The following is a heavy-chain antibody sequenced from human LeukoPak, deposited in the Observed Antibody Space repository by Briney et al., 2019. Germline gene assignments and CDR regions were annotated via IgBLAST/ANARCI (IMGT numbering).Heavy chain of an antibody. CDR2: IYYSGST. CDR3: ARAVGIVVVPAAIPYMDV. CDR1: GGSISSHY. D-gene: IGHD2-2*02. Sequence: SETLSLTCTVPGGSISSHYWSWIRQPPGKGLEWIGYIYYSGSTNYNPSLKSRVTISVDTSKNQFSLKLSSVTAADTAVYYCARAVGIVVVPAAIPYMDVWGKGTTVTVSS. V-gene: IGHV4-59*11. J-gene: IGHJ6*03.